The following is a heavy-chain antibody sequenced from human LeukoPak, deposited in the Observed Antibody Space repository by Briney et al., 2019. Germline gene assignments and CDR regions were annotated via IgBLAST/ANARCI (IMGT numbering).Heavy chain of an antibody. CDR2: ISAYNGNT. D-gene: IGHD6-13*01. CDR1: GYTFTSYG. Sequence: ASVKVSCKASGYTFTSYGISWVRQAPGQGLEWMGWISAYNGNTNDAQKLQGRVTMTTDTSTSTDYMELRSLRPDDTAVYYCARDVRRGIAAAGRDAGGPWGQGTLVPVSS. CDR3: ARDVRRGIAAAGRDAGGP. J-gene: IGHJ5*02. V-gene: IGHV1-18*01.